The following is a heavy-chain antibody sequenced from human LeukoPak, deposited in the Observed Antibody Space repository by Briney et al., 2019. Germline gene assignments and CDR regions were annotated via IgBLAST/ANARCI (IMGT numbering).Heavy chain of an antibody. CDR3: ARVGGHFDWFRS. CDR1: GGSISSGGYY. CDR2: IYCSGST. J-gene: IGHJ5*01. V-gene: IGHV4-31*03. D-gene: IGHD3-3*02. Sequence: PSQTLSLTCTVSGGSISSGGYYWNWIRQHPGKGLEWIGYIYCSGSTLYNPSLQSRVTISVETSKNQFSLKLSSVTAADTAVYYCARVGGHFDWFRSWGQGTLVTVDS.